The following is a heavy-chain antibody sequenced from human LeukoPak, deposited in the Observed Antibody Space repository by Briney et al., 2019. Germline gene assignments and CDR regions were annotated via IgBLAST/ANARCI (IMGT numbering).Heavy chain of an antibody. CDR2: ISSSSSYI. V-gene: IGHV3-21*01. Sequence: GGSLRLSCAASGFTFSSYSMSWVRQAPGKGLEWVSSISSSSSYIYYADSVKGRFTISRDNAKNSLYLQTNSLRAEDTAVYYCARDGLEQWLVRAEYFQHWGQGTLVTVSS. J-gene: IGHJ1*01. CDR1: GFTFSSYS. D-gene: IGHD6-19*01. CDR3: ARDGLEQWLVRAEYFQH.